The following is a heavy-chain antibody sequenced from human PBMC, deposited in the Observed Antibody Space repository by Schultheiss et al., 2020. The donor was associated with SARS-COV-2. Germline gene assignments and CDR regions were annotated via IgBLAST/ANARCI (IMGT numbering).Heavy chain of an antibody. V-gene: IGHV1-18*01. CDR2: ISAYNGNT. CDR3: ARAGGVYSSSWYANWFDP. J-gene: IGHJ5*02. CDR1: GYTFTSYG. D-gene: IGHD6-13*01. Sequence: ASVKVSCKASGYTFTSYGISWVRQAPGQGLEWMGWISAYNGNTNYAQKLQGRVTMTTDTSTSTAYMELRSLRSDDTAVYYCARAGGVYSSSWYANWFDPWGQGTLVTVSS.